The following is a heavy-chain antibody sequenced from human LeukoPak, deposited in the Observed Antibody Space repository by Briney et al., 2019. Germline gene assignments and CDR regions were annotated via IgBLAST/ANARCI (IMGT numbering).Heavy chain of an antibody. CDR3: ARFLYGSGNDY. J-gene: IGHJ4*02. D-gene: IGHD3-10*01. V-gene: IGHV4-39*07. Sequence: PSETLSLTCTVSGGSISSSSYYWGWIRQPPGKGLEWIGSIYYRGSTYYNPSLESRVSISVDTSKNQFSLILSSVTAADTAMYYCARFLYGSGNDYWGQGTLVTVSS. CDR1: GGSISSSSYY. CDR2: IYYRGST.